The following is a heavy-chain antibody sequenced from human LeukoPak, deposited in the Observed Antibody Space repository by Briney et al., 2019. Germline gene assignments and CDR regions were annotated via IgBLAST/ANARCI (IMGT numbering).Heavy chain of an antibody. V-gene: IGHV4-31*03. D-gene: IGHD1-7*01. CDR2: IYYSGST. J-gene: IGHJ4*02. Sequence: SETLSLTCTVSGGSISSGGYYWSWIRQHPGKGLEWIGYIYYSGSTYYNPSHKSRVTISVDTSKNQFSLKLSSVTAADTAVYYCASGTTEIDYFDYWGQGTLVTVSS. CDR1: GGSISSGGYY. CDR3: ASGTTEIDYFDY.